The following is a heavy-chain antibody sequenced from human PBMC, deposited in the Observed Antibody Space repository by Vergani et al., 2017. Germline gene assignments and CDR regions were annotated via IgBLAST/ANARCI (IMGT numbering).Heavy chain of an antibody. D-gene: IGHD1-26*01. CDR1: GFTFSSYA. J-gene: IGHJ4*02. Sequence: VQLLESGGGLVQPGGSLRLSCAASGFTFSSYAMSWVRQAPGQGLEWMGWISAYNGNTNYAQKLQGRVTMTTDTSTSTAYMELRSLRSDDTAVYYCARDRLVGAYPLPGDYWGQGTLVTVSS. V-gene: IGHV1-18*01. CDR3: ARDRLVGAYPLPGDY. CDR2: ISAYNGNT.